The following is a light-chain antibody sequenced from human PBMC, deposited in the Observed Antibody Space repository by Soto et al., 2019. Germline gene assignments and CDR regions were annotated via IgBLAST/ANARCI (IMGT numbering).Light chain of an antibody. J-gene: IGLJ1*01. Sequence: QSALTQPASVSGPPGQSITISCTGTSSDVGAYNYVSWYQQHPGKAPKLMIYEVSNRPSGVSNRFSGSNSGSTASLTISGLQAEDEADYYCCSYVGATTYVFGTGTKVTVL. CDR1: SSDVGAYNY. CDR3: CSYVGATTYV. CDR2: EVS. V-gene: IGLV2-14*01.